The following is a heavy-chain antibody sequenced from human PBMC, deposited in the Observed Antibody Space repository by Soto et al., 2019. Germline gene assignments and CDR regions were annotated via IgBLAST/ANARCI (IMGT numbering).Heavy chain of an antibody. J-gene: IGHJ3*02. Sequence: QVQLVESGGGLVKPGGSLRLSCAASGFTFSDYYMSWIRQAPGKGLEWVSYISSSSSYTNYADSVKGRFTISRYNAKNSLYLQMNSLRAEDTAVYYCARVYSGSYGAFDIWGQGTMVTVSS. CDR1: GFTFSDYY. V-gene: IGHV3-11*06. CDR2: ISSSSSYT. D-gene: IGHD1-26*01. CDR3: ARVYSGSYGAFDI.